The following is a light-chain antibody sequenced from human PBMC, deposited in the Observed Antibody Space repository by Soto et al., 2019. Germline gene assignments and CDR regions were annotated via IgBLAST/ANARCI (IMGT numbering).Light chain of an antibody. V-gene: IGLV2-14*01. J-gene: IGLJ1*01. CDR1: RSDVGGYNY. Sequence: QSGIAQRACVSGYPGKSITISCTGTRSDVGGYNYVSWYQQHPGKAPKLMIYDVSNRPSGVSNRFSGSKSGNTASLTISGLQAEDEADYYSRSCTRSSPYVLGTRAKVPVL. CDR2: DVS. CDR3: RSCTRSSPYV.